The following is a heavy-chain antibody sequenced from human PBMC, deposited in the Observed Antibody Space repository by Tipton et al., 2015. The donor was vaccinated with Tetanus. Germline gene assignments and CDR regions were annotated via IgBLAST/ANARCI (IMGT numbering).Heavy chain of an antibody. CDR3: ARDRGDYIYYGMDV. CDR1: GYTFTGYY. J-gene: IGHJ6*02. Sequence: QLVQSGAELKKPGASLKVSCKASGYTFTGYYMYWVRQAPGQGLEWVGWIDPNSGGTIYAQNFQGRVTMTRATSISTVYMELSRLRSDDTAVYYCARDRGDYIYYGMDVWGPGTTVTVSS. D-gene: IGHD3-22*01. V-gene: IGHV1-2*02. CDR2: IDPNSGGT.